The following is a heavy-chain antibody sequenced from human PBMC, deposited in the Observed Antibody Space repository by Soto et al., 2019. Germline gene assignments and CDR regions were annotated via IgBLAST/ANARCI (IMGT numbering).Heavy chain of an antibody. J-gene: IGHJ4*02. Sequence: GGSLRLSCAASGFTFSSNAMSWVRQTPGKGLEWVSAITSTGGSTYYADSVKGRFTISRDNSKNTLFLQMNSLRAEDTAIYYCAKDDGSGWYYFDYWGQGTLVTVSS. CDR2: ITSTGGST. CDR1: GFTFSSNA. V-gene: IGHV3-23*01. CDR3: AKDDGSGWYYFDY. D-gene: IGHD6-19*01.